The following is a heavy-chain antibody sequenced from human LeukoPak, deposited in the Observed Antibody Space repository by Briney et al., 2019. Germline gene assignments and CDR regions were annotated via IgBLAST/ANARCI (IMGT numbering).Heavy chain of an antibody. CDR3: AREGSGSYYPDY. V-gene: IGHV3-7*01. J-gene: IGHJ4*02. Sequence: GESLRPSCATSGFTFSSYWMSWVRQAPGKGLEWVANIKQDGTEKNYVDSVKGRFTISRDNAKNSLYLQMNSLRVDDTAVYYCAREGSGSYYPDYWGQGTLVTVSS. D-gene: IGHD3-10*01. CDR2: IKQDGTEK. CDR1: GFTFSSYW.